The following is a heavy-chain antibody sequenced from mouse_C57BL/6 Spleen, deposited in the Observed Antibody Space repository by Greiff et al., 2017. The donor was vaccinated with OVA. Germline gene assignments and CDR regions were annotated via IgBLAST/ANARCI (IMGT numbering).Heavy chain of an antibody. CDR1: GYTFTSYW. D-gene: IGHD1-1*01. Sequence: QVQLQQSGAELAKPGASVKLSCKASGYTFTSYWMHWVKQRPGQGLEWIGYINPSSGYTKYNQKFKDKATLTADKSSSTAYMQLSSLTYEDSAVYYCARSNTTVEYYFDYGGQGTTLTVSS. V-gene: IGHV1-7*01. CDR2: INPSSGYT. J-gene: IGHJ2*01. CDR3: ARSNTTVEYYFDY.